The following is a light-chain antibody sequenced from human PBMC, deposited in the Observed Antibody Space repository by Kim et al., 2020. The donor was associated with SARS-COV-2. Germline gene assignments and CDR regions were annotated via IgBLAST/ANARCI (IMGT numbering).Light chain of an antibody. CDR3: SSWTISSTPYV. J-gene: IGLJ1*01. V-gene: IGLV2-14*03. CDR2: DVN. Sequence: QSALTQPASVSGSPGQSITISCTGTSSDIGGYNYVSWYQQHPGKAPKLLIYDVNNRPSGISNRFSGSKSGNTASLTISGLQAEDEADYYCSSWTISSTPYVFGTGTKVTVL. CDR1: SSDIGGYNY.